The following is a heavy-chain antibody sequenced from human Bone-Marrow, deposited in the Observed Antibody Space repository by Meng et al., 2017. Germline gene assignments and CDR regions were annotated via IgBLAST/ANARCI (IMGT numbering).Heavy chain of an antibody. CDR1: GFTFSSYA. V-gene: IGHV3-30*04. CDR2: ISYDGSNK. J-gene: IGHJ6*02. Sequence: GESLKISCAASGFTFSSYAMHWVRQAPGKGLEWVAVISYDGSNKYYADSVKGRFTISRDNSKNTLYLQMNSLSAEDTAVYYCAGCTAVASRYYYYGMDVWGQGTTVTVSS. CDR3: AGCTAVASRYYYYGMDV. D-gene: IGHD6-19*01.